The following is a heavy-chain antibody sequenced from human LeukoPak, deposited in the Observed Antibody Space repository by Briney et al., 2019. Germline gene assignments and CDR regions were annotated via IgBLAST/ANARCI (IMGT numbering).Heavy chain of an antibody. CDR3: AGLVGRYSSGLYYYYFDY. CDR2: MYLSGTT. V-gene: IGHV4-4*02. Sequence: SETLSLTCTVSGDSINSLDLWSWVRQPPGKGLEWIGEMYLSGTTHSNPSVKSRVTISIDKSKNQFFLNLASVPDADTPVYYCAGLVGRYSSGLYYYYFDYWGQGTLVTVSS. J-gene: IGHJ4*02. D-gene: IGHD3-22*01. CDR1: GDSINSLDL.